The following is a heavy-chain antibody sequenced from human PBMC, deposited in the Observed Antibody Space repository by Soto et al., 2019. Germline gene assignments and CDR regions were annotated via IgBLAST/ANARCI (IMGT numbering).Heavy chain of an antibody. D-gene: IGHD6-19*01. V-gene: IGHV1-2*02. CDR3: ARDREDSSGWVDY. CDR1: GYIFSDNY. Sequence: ASVKVSCKASGYIFSDNYIHWVRQAPGQGLEWMAWINPKSGGTNYARNFQGRVTLTRDTSISTAYMDLSRLTSDDTAVYYCARDREDSSGWVDYWGQGTLVTVSS. J-gene: IGHJ4*02. CDR2: INPKSGGT.